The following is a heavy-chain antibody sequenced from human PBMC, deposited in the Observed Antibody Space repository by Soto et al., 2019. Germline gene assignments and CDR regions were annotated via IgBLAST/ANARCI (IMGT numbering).Heavy chain of an antibody. D-gene: IGHD4-17*01. CDR2: FYYNGST. CDR3: AMTTVTSPDFFEF. CDR1: SDR. V-gene: IGHV4-39*01. J-gene: IGHJ4*01. Sequence: SDRWGFKNQPPGKGLEWIGYFYYNGSTYYSPSLKSRVTISVDRSKNLFSLRLRSVTAADTAMYYCAMTTVTSPDFFEFLVNGTLVPVSS.